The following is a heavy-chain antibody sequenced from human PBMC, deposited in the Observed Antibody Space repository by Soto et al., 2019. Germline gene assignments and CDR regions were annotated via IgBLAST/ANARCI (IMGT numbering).Heavy chain of an antibody. CDR3: ARGAFGSYYVDH. CDR1: GFTFTSYW. CDR2: IKGDETTS. Sequence: EVQVVESGGASVQPGGSLRLSCAASGFTFTSYWIHWVRQAPGKGLLWMSRIKGDETTSSYADSVKGRFTISRDNAKNTVYLQMNSLRAEDTAVYYCARGAFGSYYVDHWGQGTLVTVSS. V-gene: IGHV3-74*01. J-gene: IGHJ4*02. D-gene: IGHD3-10*01.